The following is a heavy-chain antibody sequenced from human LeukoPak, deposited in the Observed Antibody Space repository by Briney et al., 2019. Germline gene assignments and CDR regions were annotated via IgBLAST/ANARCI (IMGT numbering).Heavy chain of an antibody. V-gene: IGHV3-20*04. J-gene: IGHJ4*02. CDR1: GFTFDDYG. CDR2: INWNGGNK. Sequence: GGSLTLSCAASGFTFDDYGMNWVRQAPGKGLEWVSGINWNGGNKGYADSIKGRFTISRDNAKNSLYLQMNSLRAEDTALYYCARRVDTAMALDYWGQGTLVTVSS. CDR3: ARRVDTAMALDY. D-gene: IGHD5-18*01.